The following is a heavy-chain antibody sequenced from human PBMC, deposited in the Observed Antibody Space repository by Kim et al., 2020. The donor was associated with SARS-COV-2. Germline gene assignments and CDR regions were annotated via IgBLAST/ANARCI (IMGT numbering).Heavy chain of an antibody. CDR2: ISGSGAGT. Sequence: GGSLRLSCAASGFTFSSYAMNWVRQAPGKGLEWVSAISGSGAGTYYADSVKGRFTISRDNSKNTLYLQMNSLRAEDTAVYYCAKPRVGYSSSWPYCFDYWGQGTLVTVSS. V-gene: IGHV3-23*01. D-gene: IGHD6-13*01. CDR1: GFTFSSYA. J-gene: IGHJ4*02. CDR3: AKPRVGYSSSWPYCFDY.